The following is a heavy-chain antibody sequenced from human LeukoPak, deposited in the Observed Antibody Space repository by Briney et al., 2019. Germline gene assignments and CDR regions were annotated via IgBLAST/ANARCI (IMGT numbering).Heavy chain of an antibody. V-gene: IGHV3-33*01. CDR3: ARDTGYYYGSGSYYKSLDY. CDR1: GFTFSSYG. D-gene: IGHD3-10*01. CDR2: IRYDGSNK. J-gene: IGHJ4*02. Sequence: GGSLRLSCAASGFTFSSYGMHWVRQAPGKGLEWVAVIRYDGSNKYYADSVKGRFTISRDNSKNTLYLQMNSLRAEDTAVYYCARDTGYYYGSGSYYKSLDYWGQGTLVTVSS.